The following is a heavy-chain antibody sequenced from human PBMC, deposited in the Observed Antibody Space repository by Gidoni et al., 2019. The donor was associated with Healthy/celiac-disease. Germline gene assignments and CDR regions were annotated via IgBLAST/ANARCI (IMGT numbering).Heavy chain of an antibody. CDR2: ISYDGSNK. CDR3: AKSIFPSSIAARPVDV. V-gene: IGHV3-30*18. J-gene: IGHJ6*02. Sequence: QVQLVESGGGVVQPGRSLRLSCAASGFTFSSYGMHWVRQAPGKGLEWVAVISYDGSNKYYADSVKGRFTISRDNSKNTLYLQMNSLRAEDTAVYYCAKSIFPSSIAARPVDVWGQGTTVTVSS. CDR1: GFTFSSYG. D-gene: IGHD6-6*01.